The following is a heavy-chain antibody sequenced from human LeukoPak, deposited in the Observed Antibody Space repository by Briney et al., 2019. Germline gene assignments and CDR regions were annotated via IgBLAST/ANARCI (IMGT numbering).Heavy chain of an antibody. V-gene: IGHV4-59*12. CDR1: GGSISSYY. Sequence: PSETLSLTCTVSGGSISSYYWSWIRQPPGKGREWIGEIYYSGSPNYKSSLKSRVTISIDKSKNQFSLKLTSVTAADTAVYYCARDGYYGAGSYEYWGQGTLVTVSS. D-gene: IGHD3-10*01. CDR2: IYYSGSP. J-gene: IGHJ4*02. CDR3: ARDGYYGAGSYEY.